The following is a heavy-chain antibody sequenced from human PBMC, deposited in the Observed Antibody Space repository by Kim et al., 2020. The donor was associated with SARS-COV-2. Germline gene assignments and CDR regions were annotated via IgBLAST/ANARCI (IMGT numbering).Heavy chain of an antibody. CDR1: GNTFTSYY. Sequence: ASVKVSCKASGNTFTSYYMHWVRQAPGQGLEWLGMINPGGGSTTYAQMFQGRATMTGDTSTSTVYMELSSLRSEDTAVYYCARGTHDHYMDVWGKGTTVTVSS. J-gene: IGHJ6*03. D-gene: IGHD1-1*01. V-gene: IGHV1-46*01. CDR3: ARGTHDHYMDV. CDR2: INPGGGST.